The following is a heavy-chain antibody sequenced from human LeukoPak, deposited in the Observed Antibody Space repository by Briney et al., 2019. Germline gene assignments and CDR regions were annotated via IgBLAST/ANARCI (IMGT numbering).Heavy chain of an antibody. CDR1: GGSISRNY. V-gene: IGHV4-4*07. CDR3: ARAIWYGSGTTAFDY. J-gene: IGHJ4*01. D-gene: IGHD3-10*01. Sequence: PSETLSLTCTVSGGSISRNYWGWIRQPAGKGLEWIGRIYNSGSTNYNTNYNPSLSSRVTMSVDTSKNQFSLKLNSVTAADTAVYYCARAIWYGSGTTAFDYWGHGTLVTVSS. CDR2: IYNSGST.